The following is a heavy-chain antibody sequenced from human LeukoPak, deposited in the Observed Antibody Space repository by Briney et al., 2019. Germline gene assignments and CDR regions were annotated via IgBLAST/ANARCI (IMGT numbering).Heavy chain of an antibody. D-gene: IGHD3-22*01. CDR2: ISSSGSTI. V-gene: IGHV3-11*01. CDR3: ARVHYPYSSGYYYSYFDY. CDR1: GFTFSDYY. J-gene: IGHJ4*02. Sequence: GGSLRLSCAASGFTFSDYYMSWMRQAPGKGLEWVSYISSSGSTIYYADSVKGRFTISRDNAKNSLYLQMNSLRAEDTAVYYCARVHYPYSSGYYYSYFDYWGQGTLVTVSS.